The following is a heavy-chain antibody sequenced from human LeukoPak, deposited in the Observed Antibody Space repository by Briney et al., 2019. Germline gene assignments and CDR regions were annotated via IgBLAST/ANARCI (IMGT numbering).Heavy chain of an antibody. V-gene: IGHV3-49*04. CDR1: GFTFSTNS. D-gene: IGHD2-15*01. J-gene: IGHJ4*02. Sequence: GGSLRLSCAASGFTFSTNSMSWVRQAPGKGLEWVGFIRSKPYGGTIEYAPSVKGRFTISRDDSKSIAYLQMNSLKTEDTAMYYCTRGAGGVSGYCSGGSCNIDYWGQGTLVTVSS. CDR3: TRGAGGVSGYCSGGSCNIDY. CDR2: IRSKPYGGTI.